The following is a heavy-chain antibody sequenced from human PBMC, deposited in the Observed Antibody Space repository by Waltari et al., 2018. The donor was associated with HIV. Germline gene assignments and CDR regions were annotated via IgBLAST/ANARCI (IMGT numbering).Heavy chain of an antibody. CDR3: ATDDFLTY. D-gene: IGHD7-27*01. CDR2: MFTGGTT. J-gene: IGHJ4*02. CDR1: GFNVSANY. V-gene: IGHV3-66*01. Sequence: EVQLVESGGGLVQPGGSLRLSCVVSGFNVSANYMSWVRQASGKVLEWVSVMFTGGTTYYADSVKGRVTISRDNSRNTVYLQMNNLRAEDTAVYYCATDDFLTYWGQGTPVTVSS.